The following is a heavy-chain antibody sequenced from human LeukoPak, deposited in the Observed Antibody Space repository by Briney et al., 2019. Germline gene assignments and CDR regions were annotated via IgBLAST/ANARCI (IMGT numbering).Heavy chain of an antibody. CDR2: ISSSSSYR. CDR3: ARCTTGKTFGSLREIKKSREIDF. Sequence: PGGSLRLSCAASGFTFSSYSMNWVRQAPGKGLEWVSSISSSSSYRKYADSVRGRFTISRDNAKNSLFLQMDSLRGEDTAVYYCARCTTGKTFGSLREIKKSREIDFWGQGTLVTVSS. D-gene: IGHD1-1*01. J-gene: IGHJ4*02. V-gene: IGHV3-21*01. CDR1: GFTFSSYS.